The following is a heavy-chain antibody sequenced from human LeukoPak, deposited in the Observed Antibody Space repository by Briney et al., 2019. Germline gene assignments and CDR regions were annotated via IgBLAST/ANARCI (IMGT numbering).Heavy chain of an antibody. Sequence: GGSLRLSCAASGFTFSSYEMNWVRQAPGKGLEWVSHIRSSGSTIYYADSVKGRFTISRDNAQKSLYLQMNSLRVEDTAVYYCAREYSSGWHDYWGQGTLVTISA. J-gene: IGHJ4*02. CDR1: GFTFSSYE. D-gene: IGHD6-19*01. CDR2: IRSSGSTI. V-gene: IGHV3-48*03. CDR3: AREYSSGWHDY.